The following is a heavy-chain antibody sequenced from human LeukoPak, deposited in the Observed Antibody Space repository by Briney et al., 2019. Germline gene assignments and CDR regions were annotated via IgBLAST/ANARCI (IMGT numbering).Heavy chain of an antibody. D-gene: IGHD1/OR15-1a*01. CDR3: ARVFRKWHNGNFDY. V-gene: IGHV1-2*02. J-gene: IGHJ4*02. CDR2: INPNSGGT. CDR1: GYTFTGYY. Sequence: ASVKVSCKASGYTFTGYYMHWVRQAPGQGLEWMGWINPNSGGTNYAQKFQGRVTMTRDTSISTAYMELSRLRSEDTAVYYCARVFRKWHNGNFDYWGQGTLVTVSS.